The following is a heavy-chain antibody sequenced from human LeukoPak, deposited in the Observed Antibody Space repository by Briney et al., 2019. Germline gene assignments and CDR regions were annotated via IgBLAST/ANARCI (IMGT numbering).Heavy chain of an antibody. Sequence: PGGSLRLSCAASGFTFSGYWMSWVRQAPAKGLEWVANINLDGSVRHYVDSARGRFTSSRDNAKNSLYLQMNSLRAEDTALYYCATSDDSSGSDWGQGTLVTVSS. V-gene: IGHV3-7*01. J-gene: IGHJ4*02. CDR3: ATSDDSSGSD. D-gene: IGHD3-22*01. CDR2: INLDGSVR. CDR1: GFTFSGYW.